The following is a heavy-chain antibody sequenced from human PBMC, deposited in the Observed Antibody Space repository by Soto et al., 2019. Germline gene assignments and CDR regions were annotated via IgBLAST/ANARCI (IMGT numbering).Heavy chain of an antibody. J-gene: IGHJ4*02. D-gene: IGHD3-22*01. CDR3: ARSYYDSSGYIPFDY. CDR2: ISSSSSYI. CDR1: GFTFSSYS. Sequence: EVQLVESGGGLVKPGGSLRLSCAASGFTFSSYSMNWVRQAPGKGLEWVSSISSSSSYIYYADSVKGRFTISRDNAKNSLYLQMNSLRAEDTAVYYCARSYYDSSGYIPFDYWGQGTLVTVSS. V-gene: IGHV3-21*01.